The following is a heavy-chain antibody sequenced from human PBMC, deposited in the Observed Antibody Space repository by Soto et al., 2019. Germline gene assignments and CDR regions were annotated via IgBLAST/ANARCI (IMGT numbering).Heavy chain of an antibody. D-gene: IGHD6-13*01. J-gene: IGHJ4*02. CDR3: ARDRVAAADTQGY. CDR2: IYYSGST. CDR1: GGSVSSGSYY. Sequence: QVQLQESGPGLVKPSETLSLTCTVSGGSVSSGSYYWSWIRQPPGKGLEWIGYIYYSGSTNYNPSLKSRVTISVDTSKNQFSLKLSSVTAADTAVYYCARDRVAAADTQGYWGQGTLVTVSS. V-gene: IGHV4-61*01.